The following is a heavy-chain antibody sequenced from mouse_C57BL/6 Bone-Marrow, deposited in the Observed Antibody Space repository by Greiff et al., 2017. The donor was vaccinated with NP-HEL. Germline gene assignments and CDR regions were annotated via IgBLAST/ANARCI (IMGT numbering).Heavy chain of an antibody. Sequence: QVQLQQPGAELVMPGASVKLSCKASGYTFTSYWMHWVKQRPGQGLEWIGVIDPSDSYTNYNQKFKGKATLTVDTSSSTAYMQLSSLTSEDSAVYYCAGEGGYWGQGTTLTVSS. CDR3: AGEGGY. CDR1: GYTFTSYW. D-gene: IGHD3-3*01. V-gene: IGHV1-69*01. CDR2: IDPSDSYT. J-gene: IGHJ2*01.